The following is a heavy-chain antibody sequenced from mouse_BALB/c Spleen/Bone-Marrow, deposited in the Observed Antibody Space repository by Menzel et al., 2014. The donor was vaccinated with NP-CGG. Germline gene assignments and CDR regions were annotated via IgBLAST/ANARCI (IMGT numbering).Heavy chain of an antibody. V-gene: IGHV4-1*02. D-gene: IGHD2-10*02. CDR3: ARLGYGNSLAMDH. CDR1: GFDFSRYW. Sequence: VESGGSLKLSCAASGFDFSRYWMSWVRQAPGKGLEWIGEINPDSSTINYTPSLRDKFIISRDSAKNTLYLQMSKVRSEDTALYYCARLGYGNSLAMDHWGQGTSVTVSS. J-gene: IGHJ4*01. CDR2: INPDSSTI.